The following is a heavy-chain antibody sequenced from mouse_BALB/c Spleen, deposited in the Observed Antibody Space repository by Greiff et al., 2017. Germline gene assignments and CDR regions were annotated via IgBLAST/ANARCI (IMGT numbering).Heavy chain of an antibody. Sequence: EVQLQESGAELVRPGALVKLSCKASGFNIKDYYMHWVKQRPEQGLEWIGWIDPENGNTIYDPKFQGKASITADTSSNTAYLKLSSLTSEDTAVYYCACLPLSMDYWGQGTSVTVSS. CDR2: IDPENGNT. D-gene: IGHD6-1*01. CDR3: ACLPLSMDY. J-gene: IGHJ4*01. CDR1: GFNIKDYY. V-gene: IGHV14-1*02.